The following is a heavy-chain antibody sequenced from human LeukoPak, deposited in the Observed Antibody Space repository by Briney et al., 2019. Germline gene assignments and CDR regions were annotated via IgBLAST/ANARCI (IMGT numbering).Heavy chain of an antibody. CDR2: IYTSGST. V-gene: IGHV4-4*07. D-gene: IGHD3-10*01. CDR1: GGSFSSHP. J-gene: IGHJ4*02. CDR3: ARGSGSYPPLDY. Sequence: SSETLSLTCSVSGGSFSSHPWSWIRQAAGKGLEWIGRIYTSGSTNYNPSLKSRITMSVDTSKNQFSLKLRSVAAADTAVYYCARGSGSYPPLDYWGQGTLVTVSS.